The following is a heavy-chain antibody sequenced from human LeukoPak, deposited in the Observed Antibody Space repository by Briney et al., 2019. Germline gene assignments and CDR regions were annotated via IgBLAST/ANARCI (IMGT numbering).Heavy chain of an antibody. D-gene: IGHD6-25*01. CDR3: AREPAAAGKNWFDP. CDR2: ISGSGVNT. V-gene: IGHV3-23*01. Sequence: PGGSLRLSCAASGFTFNNYAMCWVRQAPGKGLEWISCISGSGVNTFYADSVKGRFTISRDNAKNSLYLQMNSLRAEDTAMYYCAREPAAAGKNWFDPWGQGTLVTVSS. J-gene: IGHJ5*02. CDR1: GFTFNNYA.